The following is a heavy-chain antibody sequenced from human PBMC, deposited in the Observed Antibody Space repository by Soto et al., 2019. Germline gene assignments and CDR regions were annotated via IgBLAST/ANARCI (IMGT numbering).Heavy chain of an antibody. CDR2: ISTNSGFS. V-gene: IGHV1-18*04. J-gene: IGHJ4*02. CDR3: ATLGYFRDSGGYV. D-gene: IGHD2-15*01. Sequence: QIQLVQSGTEVKKPGASVRVSCQASGYTCTDHGITCVRQAPGQGLEWMGWISTNSGFSNSAQRLRDRIIMTGDTSTNTVYMEMTSLTSADPAVYYCATLGYFRDSGGYVWGKGTLVTVSS. CDR1: GYTCTDHG.